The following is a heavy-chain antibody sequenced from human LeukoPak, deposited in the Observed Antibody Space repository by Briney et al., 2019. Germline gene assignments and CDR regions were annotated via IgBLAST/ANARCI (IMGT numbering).Heavy chain of an antibody. CDR2: ISGSGGST. J-gene: IGHJ5*02. Sequence: AGGSLRLSCAASGFTFSSYAMSWVRQAPGKGLEWVSAISGSGGSTYYADSVKGRFTISRDNSKNTLYLQVNSLRAEDTAVYYCAKDRTMGHPQRFDPWGQGTLVTVSS. CDR3: AKDRTMGHPQRFDP. CDR1: GFTFSSYA. D-gene: IGHD4/OR15-4a*01. V-gene: IGHV3-23*01.